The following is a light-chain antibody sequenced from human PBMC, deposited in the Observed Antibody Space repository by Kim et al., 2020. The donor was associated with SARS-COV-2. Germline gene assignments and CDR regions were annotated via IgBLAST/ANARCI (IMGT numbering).Light chain of an antibody. CDR1: QNIDKY. Sequence: AIRITQSPSSLSASTGDRVTITCRASQNIDKYLAWYQQKPGKAPKLLIYTASSLQTGVPSRFSGSGSGTDFTLTITSLQSEDFATYSCQQYYTYPRTFGQGTKVDIK. V-gene: IGKV1-8*01. CDR3: QQYYTYPRT. J-gene: IGKJ1*01. CDR2: TAS.